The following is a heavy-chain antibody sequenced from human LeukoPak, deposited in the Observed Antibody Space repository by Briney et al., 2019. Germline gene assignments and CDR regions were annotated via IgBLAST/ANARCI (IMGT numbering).Heavy chain of an antibody. V-gene: IGHV3-74*01. J-gene: IGHJ4*02. CDR1: GFTFSTYR. Sequence: GGSLRLSCAASGFTFSTYRMHWVRQAPGKGLVWVSHVNSDGSSATYADSAKGRFTISRDNAKNTLFLQMNSLRVEDTAVYYCSRGRYYLDSWGQGTLVTVSS. CDR2: VNSDGSSA. CDR3: SRGRYYLDS. D-gene: IGHD3-16*01.